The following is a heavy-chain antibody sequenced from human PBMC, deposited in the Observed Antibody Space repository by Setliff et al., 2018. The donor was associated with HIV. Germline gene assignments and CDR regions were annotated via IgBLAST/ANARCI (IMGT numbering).Heavy chain of an antibody. CDR3: ASHGGRYFNS. V-gene: IGHV4-34*01. D-gene: IGHD2-15*01. CDR2: IHHSGAT. Sequence: PSETLSLTCAVSGGSFSGYWSWIRQAPGKGLEWIGEIHHSGATKHNPSLKSRVTLSVDTSKNQFSLKLISVTAADTAVYYCASHGGRYFNSWGQGSLVTVSS. J-gene: IGHJ4*02. CDR1: GGSFSGY.